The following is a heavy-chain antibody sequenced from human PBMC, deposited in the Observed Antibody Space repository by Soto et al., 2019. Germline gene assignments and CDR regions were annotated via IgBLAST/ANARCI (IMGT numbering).Heavy chain of an antibody. Sequence: QVQLVQSGAEVKKPGASVKVSCKASGYTFTSYYMHWVRQAPGQGLEWMGIINPSGGSTSYAQKFQGRVTMTRETSTSTVYMELSSLRAEDTAVYYCARDTVAAAAAPFDYYYYGMDVWGQGTTVTVSS. J-gene: IGHJ6*02. CDR3: ARDTVAAAAAPFDYYYYGMDV. D-gene: IGHD6-13*01. V-gene: IGHV1-46*01. CDR1: GYTFTSYY. CDR2: INPSGGST.